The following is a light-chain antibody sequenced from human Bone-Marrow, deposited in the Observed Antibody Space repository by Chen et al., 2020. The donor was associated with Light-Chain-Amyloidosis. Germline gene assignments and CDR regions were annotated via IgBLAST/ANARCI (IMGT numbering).Light chain of an antibody. CDR1: SSAVGGYNY. CDR3: SSYTSSSTWV. CDR2: EVS. Sequence: QSALTQPASVSGSPGQSITISCTGTSSAVGGYNYVSWYQQHPGKAPNLMIYEVSNRPPGVSNRFSGSKSGNTASLTISGLQAEDEADYYCSSYTSSSTWVFGGGTKLTVL. J-gene: IGLJ3*02. V-gene: IGLV2-14*01.